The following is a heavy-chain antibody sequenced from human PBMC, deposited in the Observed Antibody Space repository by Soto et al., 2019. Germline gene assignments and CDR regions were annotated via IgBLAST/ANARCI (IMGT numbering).Heavy chain of an antibody. Sequence: QVQLQESGPGLVKPSETLSLTCTVSGGSVSSGSYYWSWIRQPPGKGLEWIGYIYYSGSTNYNPSLKSRVTISVDTSKNQFSLKLSSVTAADTAMYYCARSGRRVGATGAFDIWGQGTMVTVSS. V-gene: IGHV4-61*01. D-gene: IGHD1-26*01. CDR1: GGSVSSGSYY. CDR3: ARSGRRVGATGAFDI. J-gene: IGHJ3*02. CDR2: IYYSGST.